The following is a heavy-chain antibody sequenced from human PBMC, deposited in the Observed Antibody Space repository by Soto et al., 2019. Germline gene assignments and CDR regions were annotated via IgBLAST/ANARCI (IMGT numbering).Heavy chain of an antibody. CDR3: ARHKGGDPYYFDY. V-gene: IGHV3-33*01. CDR2: IWYDGSNK. Sequence: ESGGGVVQPGMSPRLSCAASGFTFSNYGMHWVRQAPGKGLEWVAVIWYDGSNKYYADSVKGRFTISRDNSKNTLYLQMNTLRAEDTAVYYCARHKGGDPYYFDYWGQGTLVTVSS. D-gene: IGHD4-17*01. CDR1: GFTFSNYG. J-gene: IGHJ4*02.